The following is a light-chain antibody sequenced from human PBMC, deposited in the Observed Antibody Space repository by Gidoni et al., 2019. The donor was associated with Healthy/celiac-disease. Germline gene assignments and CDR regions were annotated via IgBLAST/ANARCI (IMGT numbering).Light chain of an antibody. J-gene: IGKJ1*01. Sequence: EIVMTQSPATLSVSPGERATLSCSASQSVSSNLAWYQQKPGQAPRLLIYGASTRATGIPARFSGSGSGTEFTLTISSLQSEDFAVYYCQHRGTFGQGTKVEIK. CDR3: QHRGT. CDR1: QSVSSN. V-gene: IGKV3-15*01. CDR2: GAS.